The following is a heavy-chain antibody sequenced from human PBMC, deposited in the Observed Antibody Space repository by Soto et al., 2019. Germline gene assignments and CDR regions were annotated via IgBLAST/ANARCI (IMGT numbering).Heavy chain of an antibody. V-gene: IGHV3-21*01. D-gene: IGHD3-3*01. CDR3: ARACIHYDFWSGYYTLWYYYGMDV. J-gene: IGHJ6*02. CDR2: ISSSSSYI. CDR1: GFTFSSYS. Sequence: EVQLVESGGGLVKPGGSLRLSCAASGFTFSSYSMNWVRQAPGKGLEWVSSISSSSSYIYYADSVKGRFTISRDNAKNSLYLQMNSLRAEDTAVYYCARACIHYDFWSGYYTLWYYYGMDVWGQGTTVTVSS.